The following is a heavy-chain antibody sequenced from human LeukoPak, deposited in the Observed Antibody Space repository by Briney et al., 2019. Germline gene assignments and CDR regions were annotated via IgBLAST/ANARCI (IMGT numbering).Heavy chain of an antibody. Sequence: PGASLRLSCAVSGFTVSSNYMSWVRQAPGKGLEWVSVIYSGGSTYYADSVKGRFTISRDNSKNTLYLQMNSLRAEDTAVYYCARELGYCSGASCYFKYYGMDVWGQGTTVTVFS. D-gene: IGHD2-15*01. CDR1: GFTVSSNY. J-gene: IGHJ6*02. CDR2: IYSGGST. V-gene: IGHV3-53*01. CDR3: ARELGYCSGASCYFKYYGMDV.